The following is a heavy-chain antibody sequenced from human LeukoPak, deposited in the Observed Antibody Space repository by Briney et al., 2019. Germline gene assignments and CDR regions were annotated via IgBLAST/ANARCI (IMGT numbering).Heavy chain of an antibody. CDR3: ARVYYDFWSGYYLSYYYGMDV. D-gene: IGHD3-3*01. V-gene: IGHV1-8*01. Sequence: ASVTVSCKASGYTFTSYDINWVRQATGQGLEWMGWMNPNSGNTGYAQKFQGRVTMTRNTSISTAYMELSSLRSEDTAVYYCARVYYDFWSGYYLSYYYGMDVWGQGTTVTVSS. J-gene: IGHJ6*02. CDR2: MNPNSGNT. CDR1: GYTFTSYD.